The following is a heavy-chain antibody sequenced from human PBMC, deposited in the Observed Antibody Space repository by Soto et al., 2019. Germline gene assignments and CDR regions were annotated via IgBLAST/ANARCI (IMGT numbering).Heavy chain of an antibody. D-gene: IGHD2-15*01. V-gene: IGHV1-18*01. CDR1: GYTFTNYG. CDR2: ISPYNGDT. CDR3: ARRGSNKWDEDFGF. Sequence: ASVKVSCKASGYTFTNYGISWVRQAPGQGLEWVGWISPYNGDTRYAQNVQGRVTLTTDTSTSAAYMELRSLRSDDTALYYCARRGSNKWDEDFGFWGQGTLVTVSS. J-gene: IGHJ4*02.